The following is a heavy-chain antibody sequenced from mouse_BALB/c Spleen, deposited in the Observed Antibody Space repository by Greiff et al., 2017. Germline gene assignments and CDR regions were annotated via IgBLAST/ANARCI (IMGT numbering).Heavy chain of an antibody. D-gene: IGHD4-1*01. V-gene: IGHV1S137*01. J-gene: IGHJ3*01. CDR1: GYTFTDYA. CDR2: ISTYYGDA. CDR3: AREGTGWFAY. Sequence: VQLQQSGAELVRPGVSVKISCKGSGYTFTDYAMHWVKQSHAKSLEWIGVISTYYGDASYNQKFKGKATMTVDKSSSTAYMELARLTSEDSAIYYCAREGTGWFAYWGQGTLVTVSA.